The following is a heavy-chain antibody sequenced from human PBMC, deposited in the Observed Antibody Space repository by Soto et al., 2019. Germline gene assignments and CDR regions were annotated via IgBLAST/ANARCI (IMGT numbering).Heavy chain of an antibody. D-gene: IGHD6-13*01. CDR3: ARDLEYSSSTRDY. Sequence: ASVKVSCKASGYTFTSYGISWVRQAPGQGLEWMGWISAYNGNTNYAQKLQGRVTMTTDTSTSTAHMELRSLRSDDTAVYYCARDLEYSSSTRDYWGQGTLVTVSS. CDR1: GYTFTSYG. CDR2: ISAYNGNT. J-gene: IGHJ4*02. V-gene: IGHV1-18*01.